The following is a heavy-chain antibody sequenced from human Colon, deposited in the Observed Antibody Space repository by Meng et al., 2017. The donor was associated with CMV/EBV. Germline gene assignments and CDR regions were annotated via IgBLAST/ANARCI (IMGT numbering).Heavy chain of an antibody. CDR1: GYTFTGYF. CDR2: IKAISGGT. J-gene: IGHJ4*02. D-gene: IGHD3-16*02. CDR3: ATLSRGDFDY. Sequence: QVQLVESGAEVQKPGAAVKSSCKASGYTFTGYFMYWGRQAPGQGLEWMGSIKAISGGTNYEQKLQGRDTIVSDKSINTAYMELSRLRSDDTAVHYCATLSRGDFDYWGQGTLVTVSS. V-gene: IGHV1-2*02.